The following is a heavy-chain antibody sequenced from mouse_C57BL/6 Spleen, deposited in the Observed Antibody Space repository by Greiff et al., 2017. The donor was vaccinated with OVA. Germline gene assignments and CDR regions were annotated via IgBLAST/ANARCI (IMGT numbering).Heavy chain of an antibody. D-gene: IGHD2-3*01. CDR2: INPNDGNT. Sequence: EVQLQQSGPELVKPGASVKISCKASGYSFTDYNMYWVKQSNGKSLEWIGVINPNDGNTSYNQKFKGKATLTVDQSTSKAYMQLNSLTSEYAAVYYYARDAYYGYYYYFDDWGQGTTLTVSS. CDR3: ARDAYYGYYYYFDD. J-gene: IGHJ2*01. CDR1: GYSFTDYN. V-gene: IGHV1-39*01.